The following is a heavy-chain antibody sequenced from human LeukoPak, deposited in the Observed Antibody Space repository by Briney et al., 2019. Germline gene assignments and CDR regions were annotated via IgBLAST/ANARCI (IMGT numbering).Heavy chain of an antibody. CDR3: ATPGPYYYGSGSYELAFDI. J-gene: IGHJ3*02. CDR2: INAGNGNT. Sequence: ASVKVSCKASGYTFTSYAMHWVRQAPGQRLEWMGWINAGNGNTKYSQKFQGRVTITRDTSASTAYMELSSLRPEDTAVYYCATPGPYYYGSGSYELAFDIWGQGTMVTVSS. V-gene: IGHV1-3*01. D-gene: IGHD3-10*01. CDR1: GYTFTSYA.